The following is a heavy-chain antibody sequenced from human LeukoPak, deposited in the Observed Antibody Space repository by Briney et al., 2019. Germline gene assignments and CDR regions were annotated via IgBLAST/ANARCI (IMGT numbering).Heavy chain of an antibody. Sequence: SETLSLTCTVSGGSIRNYYWSWIRQPPGKGLEWIGYIYYSGSTNYNPTLKSRVTMSVDTSKNQFSLKLNSMTAADTAVYYCASSESLTWYYFDYWGQGTLVTVSS. V-gene: IGHV4-59*01. CDR3: ASSESLTWYYFDY. CDR1: GGSIRNYY. CDR2: IYYSGST. J-gene: IGHJ4*02. D-gene: IGHD2-8*02.